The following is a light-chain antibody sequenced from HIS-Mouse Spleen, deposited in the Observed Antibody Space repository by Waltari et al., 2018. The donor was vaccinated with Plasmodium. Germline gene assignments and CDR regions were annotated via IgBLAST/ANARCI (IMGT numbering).Light chain of an antibody. V-gene: IGLV3-27*01. J-gene: IGLJ3*02. Sequence: SYELTQPSSVSVSPGQTARITCSGDVLAKKYARWFQQKPGQAPVRVIYKDSERPSGIPERFSGSSSGTTVTLTSSGAQVEEEADYYCYSAADNNRVFGGGTKLTVL. CDR3: YSAADNNRV. CDR2: KDS. CDR1: VLAKKY.